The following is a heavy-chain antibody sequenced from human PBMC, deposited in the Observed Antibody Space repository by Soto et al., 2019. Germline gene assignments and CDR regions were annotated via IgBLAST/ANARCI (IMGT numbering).Heavy chain of an antibody. V-gene: IGHV1-18*01. J-gene: IGHJ5*02. CDR2: ISAYNGNT. CDR1: GYTFTSYG. D-gene: IGHD2-2*03. Sequence: ASVKVSCKASGYTFTSYGISWVRQAPGQGLEWMGWISAYNGNTNYAQKLQGRVTMTTDTSTSTAYMELRSLRSDDTAVYYCAFGYCSSTSCYDWFDPWRQGTLVTVSS. CDR3: AFGYCSSTSCYDWFDP.